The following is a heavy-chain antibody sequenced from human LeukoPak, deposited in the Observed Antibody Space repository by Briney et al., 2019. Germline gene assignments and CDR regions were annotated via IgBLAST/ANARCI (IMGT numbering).Heavy chain of an antibody. Sequence: PGGSLRLSCLGSGFTFSSHDMDWVRQAPGKGLEWVSSVSSSSYYIYYADSVKGRFTISRDNAQNSVYLQMNSLRAEDTAVYYCARAGPLYYYYYMDVGGKGTTVTVSS. CDR2: VSSSSYYI. V-gene: IGHV3-21*01. CDR1: GFTFSSHD. CDR3: ARAGPLYYYYYMDV. J-gene: IGHJ6*03.